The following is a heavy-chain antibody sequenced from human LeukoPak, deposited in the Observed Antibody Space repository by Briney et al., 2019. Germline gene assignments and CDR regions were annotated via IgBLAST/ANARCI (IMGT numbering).Heavy chain of an antibody. D-gene: IGHD6-13*01. CDR3: ARHEGYSSSAEVY. J-gene: IGHJ4*02. CDR1: GYSFSTYW. V-gene: IGHV5-10-1*01. Sequence: GESLKISCKGSGYSFSTYWIGWVRQMPGKGLEWMGRIDPSDAYTNYSPSFQGHVTISSDKSSKTAYLQWSSLKASDTAMYYCARHEGYSSSAEVYWGQGTLVTVSS. CDR2: IDPSDAYT.